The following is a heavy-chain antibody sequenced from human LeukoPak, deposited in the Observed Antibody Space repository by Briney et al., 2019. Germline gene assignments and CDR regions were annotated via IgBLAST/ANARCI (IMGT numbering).Heavy chain of an antibody. Sequence: PGGSLRLSCAASGFTFSNYWMNWVRQAPGKGLEWVANIKRDGSEEYYVDSVRGRFTISRDNVKNSLYLQLSSLKAEDTGIYYCARDVYYYDSSGHDFWGQGTLVTVSS. CDR3: ARDVYYYDSSGHDF. D-gene: IGHD3-22*01. J-gene: IGHJ4*02. CDR2: IKRDGSEE. V-gene: IGHV3-7*01. CDR1: GFTFSNYW.